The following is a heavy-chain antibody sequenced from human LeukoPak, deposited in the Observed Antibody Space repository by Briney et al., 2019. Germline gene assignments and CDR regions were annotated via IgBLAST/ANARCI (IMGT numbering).Heavy chain of an antibody. CDR1: GFTFKDYG. D-gene: IGHD1-26*01. V-gene: IGHV3-9*01. CDR2: INWNGGGT. Sequence: GRSLRLSCAATGFTFKDYGMHWVRQPPGKGLEWVSSINWNGGGTDYADSVKGRFTISRDNAKNSLYLQLSSLRPEDTALYYCAKHMRATNTYSFFGLDVWGQGATVTVSS. CDR3: AKHMRATNTYSFFGLDV. J-gene: IGHJ6*02.